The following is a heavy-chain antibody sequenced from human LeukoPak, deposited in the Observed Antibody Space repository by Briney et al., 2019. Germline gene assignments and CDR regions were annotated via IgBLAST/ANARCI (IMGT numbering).Heavy chain of an antibody. D-gene: IGHD2-2*01. J-gene: IGHJ6*02. CDR3: ARGLDCSSTSCYYLFYYYYGMDV. Sequence: ASVKVSCKVSGYTLTELSMHWVRQAPGQGLEWMGIINPSGGSTSYAQKFQGRVTMTRDTSTSTVYMELSSLRSEDTAVYYCARGLDCSSTSCYYLFYYYYGMDVWGQGTTVTVSS. CDR1: GYTLTELS. V-gene: IGHV1-46*01. CDR2: INPSGGST.